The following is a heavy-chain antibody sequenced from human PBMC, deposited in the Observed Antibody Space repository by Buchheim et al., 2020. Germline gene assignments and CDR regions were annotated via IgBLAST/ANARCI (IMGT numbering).Heavy chain of an antibody. CDR1: GFQFNTCA. CDR2: ISYDGSNK. V-gene: IGHV3-30*19. D-gene: IGHD4-23*01. CDR3: ARDDTVESYYFDY. Sequence: QVQLAESGGGVVQPGRSLRLSCAASGFQFNTCAMHWVRQAPGKGLEWVAVISYDGSNKYYADSVKGRFTISRDNSKNTLYLQMNSLRAEDTAVYYCARDDTVESYYFDYWGQGTL. J-gene: IGHJ4*02.